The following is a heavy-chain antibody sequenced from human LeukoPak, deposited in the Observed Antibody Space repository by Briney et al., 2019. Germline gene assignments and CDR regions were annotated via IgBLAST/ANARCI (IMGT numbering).Heavy chain of an antibody. J-gene: IGHJ4*02. D-gene: IGHD3-22*01. Sequence: GGSLRLSCAASGFTFSNYWMCWVRQAPGKGLEWVANIKEDGSEKYYVDSVKGRFTISRDNSKNTLYLQMNSLRAEDTAVYYCAKPQYYSDSRRYSAGDHWGQGTLVTVSS. V-gene: IGHV3-7*03. CDR2: IKEDGSEK. CDR1: GFTFSNYW. CDR3: AKPQYYSDSRRYSAGDH.